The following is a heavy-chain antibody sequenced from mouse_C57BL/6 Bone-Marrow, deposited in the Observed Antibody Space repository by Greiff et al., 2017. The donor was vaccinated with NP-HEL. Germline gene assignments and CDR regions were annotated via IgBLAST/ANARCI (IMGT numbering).Heavy chain of an antibody. Sequence: EVQVVESGGGLVQPGGSMKLSCVASGFTFSNYWMNWVRQSPEKGLEWVAQIRLKSDNYATHYAESVKGRFTISRDYTKSSVYLQMNNLRAEDTGIYYCTSLVTTVEGFDYWGQGTTLTVSS. V-gene: IGHV6-3*01. CDR1: GFTFSNYW. CDR2: IRLKSDNYAT. D-gene: IGHD1-1*01. J-gene: IGHJ2*01. CDR3: TSLVTTVEGFDY.